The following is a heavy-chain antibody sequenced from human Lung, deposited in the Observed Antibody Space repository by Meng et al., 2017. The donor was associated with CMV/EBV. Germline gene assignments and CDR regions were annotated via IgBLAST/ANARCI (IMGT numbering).Heavy chain of an antibody. V-gene: IGHV1-8*01. Sequence: VQLVHAGGEVKRTGSAVKVSSKASGYTFTSYDINWVRQGTGQGLEWMGWMNPNRGTTGYSQKFQSRVTMTRNISKSTAYMDLSSLRSGDTVVYYCATGVADFEYWGQGTLVTVSS. CDR2: MNPNRGTT. J-gene: IGHJ4*02. CDR1: GYTFTSYD. CDR3: ATGVADFEY. D-gene: IGHD6-19*01.